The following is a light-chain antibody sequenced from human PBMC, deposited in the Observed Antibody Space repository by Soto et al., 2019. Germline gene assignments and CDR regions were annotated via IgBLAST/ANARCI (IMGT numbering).Light chain of an antibody. CDR1: QSVPSSS. V-gene: IGKV3-20*01. J-gene: IGKJ1*01. CDR3: QQCGSSPQT. Sequence: EIVLTQSPGTLSLSPGERATLSCRASQSVPSSSLAWYQQKPGQTPRLLIYDASSRATGIPDRFSGSGSGTDFTLTISRLEPEDFAVYYCQQCGSSPQTFGPGTKVEIK. CDR2: DAS.